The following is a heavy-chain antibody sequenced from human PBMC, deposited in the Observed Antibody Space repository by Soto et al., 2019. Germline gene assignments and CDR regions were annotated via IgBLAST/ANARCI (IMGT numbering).Heavy chain of an antibody. Sequence: PSETLSLTCAVSGYSMSSGYYWGWLRQPPGKGLEWIGSIYHGGSTYYNPSLNSRVTLSIDMAHTHACLLRNSVTAAEPAVYYGARVGPWVPYNYEGSLYTFENWFDPWGQGTLVTASS. CDR2: IYHGGST. CDR1: GYSMSSGYY. D-gene: IGHD3-22*01. CDR3: ARVGPWVPYNYEGSLYTFENWFDP. V-gene: IGHV4-38-2*01. J-gene: IGHJ5*02.